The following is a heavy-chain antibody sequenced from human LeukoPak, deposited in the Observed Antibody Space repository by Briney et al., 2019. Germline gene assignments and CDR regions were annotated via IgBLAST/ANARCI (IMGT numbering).Heavy chain of an antibody. V-gene: IGHV3-21*01. Sequence: PGGSLRLSCAASGFTFSSYEMNWVRQAPGKGLEWVSSISSSSSYIYYADSVKGRFTISRDNAKNSLYLQMNSLRAEDTAVYYCASALLTMVRGVKGAIRSWTIDYWGQGTLVTVSS. D-gene: IGHD3-10*01. J-gene: IGHJ4*02. CDR1: GFTFSSYE. CDR3: ASALLTMVRGVKGAIRSWTIDY. CDR2: ISSSSSYI.